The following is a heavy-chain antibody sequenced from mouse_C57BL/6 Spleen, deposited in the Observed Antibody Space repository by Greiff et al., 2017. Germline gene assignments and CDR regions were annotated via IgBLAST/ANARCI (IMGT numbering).Heavy chain of an antibody. CDR2: INPYNGGT. J-gene: IGHJ3*01. Sequence: VQLKQSGPVLVKPGASVKMSCKASGYTFTDYYMNWVKQSHGKSLEWIGVINPYNGGTSYNQQFKGKATLTVDKSSSTAYMELNSLTSEDSAVYYCAGGAQATWFAYWGQGTLVTVSA. CDR3: AGGAQATWFAY. D-gene: IGHD3-2*02. V-gene: IGHV1-19*01. CDR1: GYTFTDYY.